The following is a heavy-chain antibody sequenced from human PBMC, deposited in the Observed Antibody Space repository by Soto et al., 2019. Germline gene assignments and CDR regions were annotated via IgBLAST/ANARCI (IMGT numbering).Heavy chain of an antibody. D-gene: IGHD5-12*01. V-gene: IGHV4-4*07. Sequence: SETLSLTCTVSGGSLFGDYCTWIRQPAGGGLEWIGRINSDGNTNSSPSLKSRVTMSVDPARKHFYLNLTSVTAADAASYFCARARRLENWFDPGGPGIQVTVSS. CDR1: GGSLFGDY. CDR3: ARARRLENWFDP. CDR2: INSDGNT. J-gene: IGHJ5*02.